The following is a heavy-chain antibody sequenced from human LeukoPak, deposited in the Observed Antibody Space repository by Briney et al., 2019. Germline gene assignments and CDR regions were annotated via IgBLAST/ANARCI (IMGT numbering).Heavy chain of an antibody. V-gene: IGHV3-23*01. Sequence: GGSLRLSCAASGFIFNKFAMSWVRQAPGKGLEWVSGITDLLGEVHYADSVRGRFTISRDNPKNTLYLQMIGLRAEDTAVYYCARDWPTMVRGVIKRWGQGTLVTVSS. CDR1: GFIFNKFA. D-gene: IGHD3-10*01. CDR3: ARDWPTMVRGVIKR. CDR2: ITDLLGEV. J-gene: IGHJ4*02.